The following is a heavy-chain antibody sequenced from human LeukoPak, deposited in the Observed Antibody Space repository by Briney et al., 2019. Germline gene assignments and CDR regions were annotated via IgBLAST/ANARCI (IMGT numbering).Heavy chain of an antibody. CDR3: ARDLGEPNLTDY. V-gene: IGHV1-18*01. J-gene: IGHJ4*02. Sequence: ASVKVSCKASGGTFSSYAISWVRQAPGQGLEWMGWISAYNGNTNYAQKLQCRVTMTTDTSTSTAYMELRSLRSDDTAVYYCARDLGEPNLTDYWGQGTLVTVSS. CDR2: ISAYNGNT. CDR1: GGTFSSYA. D-gene: IGHD3-16*01.